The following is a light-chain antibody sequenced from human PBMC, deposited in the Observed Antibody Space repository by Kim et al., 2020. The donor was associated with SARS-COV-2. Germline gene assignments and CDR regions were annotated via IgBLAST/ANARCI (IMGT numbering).Light chain of an antibody. V-gene: IGLV6-57*02. J-gene: IGLJ7*01. Sequence: NFMLTQPHSVSESPGKTVTISCTGSSGSIASNYVQWYQQRPGSAPTTVIYEDNQRPSGVPDRFSGSIDSSSNSASLTISGLKTEDEADYYCQSYDSSNHAVFGGGTQLIVL. CDR1: SGSIASNY. CDR3: QSYDSSNHAV. CDR2: EDN.